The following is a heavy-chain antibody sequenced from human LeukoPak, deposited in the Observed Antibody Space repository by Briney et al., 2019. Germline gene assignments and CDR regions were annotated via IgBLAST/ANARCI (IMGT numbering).Heavy chain of an antibody. Sequence: SETLSLTCTVSGGSISSYYWSWIRQPAGKGLEWIGRIYTSGSTNYNPSLKSRVTMSVDTSKNQFSLKLSSVTAADTAVYYCASLQTDIVVVTALTNSNGAVDVWGQGTTVTVSS. CDR2: IYTSGST. CDR1: GGSISSYY. D-gene: IGHD2-21*02. V-gene: IGHV4-4*07. J-gene: IGHJ6*02. CDR3: ASLQTDIVVVTALTNSNGAVDV.